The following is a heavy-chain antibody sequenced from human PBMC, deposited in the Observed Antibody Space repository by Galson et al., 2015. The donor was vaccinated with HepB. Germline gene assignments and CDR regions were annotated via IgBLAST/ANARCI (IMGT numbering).Heavy chain of an antibody. V-gene: IGHV3-33*01. CDR1: GFIFSRHG. CDR2: IWSDGTKQ. CDR3: AREAAIAAPAAFDN. J-gene: IGHJ4*02. D-gene: IGHD6-13*01. Sequence: SLRLSCAASGFIFSRHGMHWVRQAPGKGLEWEALIWSDGTKQLYGDSVKGRFTISRDNSKNTLYLQMNNLRADDTAVYYCAREAAIAAPAAFDNWGQGALVTVSS.